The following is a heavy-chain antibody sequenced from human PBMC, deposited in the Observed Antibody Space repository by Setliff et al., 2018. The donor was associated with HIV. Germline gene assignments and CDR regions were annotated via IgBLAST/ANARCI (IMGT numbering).Heavy chain of an antibody. Sequence: NPSETLSLTCTVSGGSISSGSYYWSWIRQSAGKGLEWIGRIYISGSTNYNPSLKSRVTISLDTSRNQFSLKLNSVTAADTAVYYCARRGTAGLEWLGGFFDYWGQGTLVTVSS. V-gene: IGHV4-61*02. J-gene: IGHJ4*02. CDR2: IYISGST. D-gene: IGHD3-3*01. CDR1: GGSISSGSYY. CDR3: ARRGTAGLEWLGGFFDY.